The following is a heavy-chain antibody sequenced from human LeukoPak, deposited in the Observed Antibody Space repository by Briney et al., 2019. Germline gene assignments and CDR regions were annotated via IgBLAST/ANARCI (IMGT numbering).Heavy chain of an antibody. CDR3: ARDKVTDAGAFPGLYAFDI. D-gene: IGHD3-3*02. Sequence: AGGSLRLSCAASGFTFGSYSMNWVRQAPGKGLEWVSSISSSSSYIYYADSVKGRSTISRDNAKNSLYLQMNSLRAEDTAVYYCARDKVTDAGAFPGLYAFDIWGQGTMVTVSS. J-gene: IGHJ3*02. CDR2: ISSSSSYI. CDR1: GFTFGSYS. V-gene: IGHV3-21*01.